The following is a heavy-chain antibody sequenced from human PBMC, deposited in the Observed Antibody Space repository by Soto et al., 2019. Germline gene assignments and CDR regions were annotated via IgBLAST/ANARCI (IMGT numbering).Heavy chain of an antibody. D-gene: IGHD2-15*01. Sequence: QVQLVQSGAEVKKPGSSVKVSCKASGGTFSSYAISWVRQAPGQGLEWMGGIIPIFGTANYAQKFQGRVTITADESTSTAYRELSRLRSEDTAVYYCARDRSGYCSGGSCYSDYYYGMDVWGQGTTVTVSS. J-gene: IGHJ6*02. CDR2: IIPIFGTA. CDR1: GGTFSSYA. CDR3: ARDRSGYCSGGSCYSDYYYGMDV. V-gene: IGHV1-69*01.